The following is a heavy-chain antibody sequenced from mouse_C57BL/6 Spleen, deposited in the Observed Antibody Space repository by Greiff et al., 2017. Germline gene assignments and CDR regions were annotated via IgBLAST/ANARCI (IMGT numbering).Heavy chain of an antibody. CDR2: IDPSDSYT. J-gene: IGHJ2*01. CDR3: ARSLYGNYDY. D-gene: IGHD2-1*01. V-gene: IGHV1-50*01. CDR1: GYTFTSYW. Sequence: QVQLKQPGAELVKPGASVKLSCKASGYTFTSYWMQWVKQRPGQGLEWIGEIDPSDSYTNYNQKFKGKATLTVDTSSSTAYMQLSSLTSEDSAVYYCARSLYGNYDYWGQGTTLTVSS.